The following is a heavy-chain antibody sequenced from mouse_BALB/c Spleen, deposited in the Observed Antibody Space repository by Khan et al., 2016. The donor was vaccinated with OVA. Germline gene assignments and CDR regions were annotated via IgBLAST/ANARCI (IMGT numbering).Heavy chain of an antibody. D-gene: IGHD1-1*01. V-gene: IGHV9-2-1*01. CDR3: ARGYYGPPAY. CDR1: GYTFTDYS. CDR2: INTETGEP. J-gene: IGHJ3*01. Sequence: IQLVQSGPELKKPGETVKISCKASGYTFTDYSMHWVKQAPGKGLKWMGWINTETGEPTYADDFKGRFAFSLETSASTAYLQINNLKNEDTATYFCARGYYGPPAYWGQGTLVTVSA.